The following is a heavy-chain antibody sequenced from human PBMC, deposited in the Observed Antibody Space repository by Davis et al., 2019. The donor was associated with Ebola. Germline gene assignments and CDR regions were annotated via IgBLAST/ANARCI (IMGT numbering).Heavy chain of an antibody. Sequence: SETLSLTCTVSGGSITSSSYYWGWIRQPPGTGLEWIGTIYYSGSTYYNPSLKSRVTISVDTSKNQVSLKLSSVTAADTAVYYCATASRDVGNSYCGMDVWGKGTTVTVSS. CDR2: IYYSGST. J-gene: IGHJ6*04. CDR3: ATASRDVGNSYCGMDV. V-gene: IGHV4-39*01. D-gene: IGHD1-26*01. CDR1: GGSITSSSYY.